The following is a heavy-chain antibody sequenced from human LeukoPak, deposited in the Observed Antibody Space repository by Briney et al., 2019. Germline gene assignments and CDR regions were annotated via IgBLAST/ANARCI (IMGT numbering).Heavy chain of an antibody. CDR3: ARDHWGIVENGYDYFYYDMDV. V-gene: IGHV1-69*05. Sequence: SVKLSCKASGGSFSTTGFSWVRQAPGQGLEWIGAIIPIYGTPTYAPRFQGRVTITTDESTSTAYMELSSLRSNDTAVYYCARDHWGIVENGYDYFYYDMDVWGKGTTVTVSS. D-gene: IGHD7-27*01. CDR2: IIPIYGTP. CDR1: GGSFSTTG. J-gene: IGHJ6*03.